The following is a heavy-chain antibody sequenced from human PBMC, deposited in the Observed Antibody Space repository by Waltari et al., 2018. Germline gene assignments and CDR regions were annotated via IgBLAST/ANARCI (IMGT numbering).Heavy chain of an antibody. Sequence: QVQLQQSGPGLVEPSQSLSLTCAISGDNVPSNIVPWSWLRQSPSRGLEWLGRTYYRSKWYTDYSVSVKNRITIRPDTSKNQVSVQLNSVTPEDTAVYYCARGRSPSRAFDIWGQGTVVTVSS. J-gene: IGHJ3*02. CDR1: GDNVPSNIVP. CDR2: TYYRSKWYT. CDR3: ARGRSPSRAFDI. V-gene: IGHV6-1*01.